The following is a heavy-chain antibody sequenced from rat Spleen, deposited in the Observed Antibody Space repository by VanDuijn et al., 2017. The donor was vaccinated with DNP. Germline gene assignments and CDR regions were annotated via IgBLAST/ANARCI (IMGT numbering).Heavy chain of an antibody. CDR2: ISPSGTNI. V-gene: IGHV5-25*01. CDR1: GFNFNDYW. D-gene: IGHD1-12*02. CDR3: ARHYYDGSYYFDY. J-gene: IGHJ2*01. Sequence: EVKLVESGGGRVQPGRSLKLSCAASGFNFNDYWMCWVRQAPTKGLEWVAFISPSGTNIYYRNSVKGRFTISRDNAKSTLYLQRDSLRSEDTATYYCARHYYDGSYYFDYWGQGVMVTVSS.